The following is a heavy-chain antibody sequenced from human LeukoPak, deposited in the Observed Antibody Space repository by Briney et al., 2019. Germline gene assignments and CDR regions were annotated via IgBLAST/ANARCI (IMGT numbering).Heavy chain of an antibody. V-gene: IGHV3-23*01. Sequence: GGSLRLSCAVSGFTFSNYAMSWVRHVPGKGLEWVSDISGSGGTTHYADSVKGRFTISRDNSKNTLYLQMNSLRAEDTAIYYCAKDRSGSYCGGDCYLPYWGQGTLVTVSS. D-gene: IGHD2-21*02. J-gene: IGHJ4*02. CDR1: GFTFSNYA. CDR3: AKDRSGSYCGGDCYLPY. CDR2: ISGSGGTT.